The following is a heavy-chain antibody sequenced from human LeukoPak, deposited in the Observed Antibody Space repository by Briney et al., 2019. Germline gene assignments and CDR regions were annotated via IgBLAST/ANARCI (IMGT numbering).Heavy chain of an antibody. J-gene: IGHJ3*02. CDR3: AREFKSWSFLDI. V-gene: IGHV4-39*07. D-gene: IGHD1-26*01. CDR1: GGSISSSSYY. Sequence: PSETLSLTCTVSGGSISSSSYYWGWIRQPPGKGLEWIGSIYYTGSSYYNPSLKSRVTISVDTSKNQFSLKLSSVTAADTAVYYCAREFKSWSFLDIWGQGTMVTVSS. CDR2: IYYTGSS.